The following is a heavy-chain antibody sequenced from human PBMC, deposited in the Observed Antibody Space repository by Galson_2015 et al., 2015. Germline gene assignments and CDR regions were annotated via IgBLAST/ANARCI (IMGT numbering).Heavy chain of an antibody. D-gene: IGHD5-12*01. Sequence: CAISGDSVSNNNAAWNWIRQSPSRSLEWLGRTYHRSKWYNDYAVSVKSRITINPDTSKNQFSLQLNSVTPEDTAVYYCARRGSGSENKFDSWGQGTLVTVSS. CDR3: ARRGSGSENKFDS. J-gene: IGHJ4*02. V-gene: IGHV6-1*01. CDR1: GDSVSNNNAA. CDR2: TYHRSKWYN.